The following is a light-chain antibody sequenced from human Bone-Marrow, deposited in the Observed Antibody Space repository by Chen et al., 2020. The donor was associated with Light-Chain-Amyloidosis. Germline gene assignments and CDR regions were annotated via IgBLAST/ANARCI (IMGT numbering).Light chain of an antibody. J-gene: IGLJ2*01. Sequence: SYALPQPPSVSVSPGQPARLTCSGDDLPTKYAYWYQQKPGQAPVLVIHRDTERPSGISERFSGSSSGTTATLTISGVQAEDEADYHCQSADSSGTYEVIFGGGTKLTVL. CDR2: RDT. CDR1: DLPTKY. V-gene: IGLV3-25*03. CDR3: QSADSSGTYEVI.